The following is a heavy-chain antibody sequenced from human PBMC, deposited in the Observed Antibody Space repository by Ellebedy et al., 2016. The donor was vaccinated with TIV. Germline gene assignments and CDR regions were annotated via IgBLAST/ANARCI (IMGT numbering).Heavy chain of an antibody. D-gene: IGHD2-15*01. Sequence: AASVKVSCKASGGTFSSYAISWVRQAPGQGLEWMGRIIPILGIANYAQKFQGRVTITADKSTSTAYMELSSLRSEDTAVYYCAREQGDIVVVVAASQDAFDIWGQGTMVTVSS. CDR3: AREQGDIVVVVAASQDAFDI. J-gene: IGHJ3*02. CDR2: IIPILGIA. CDR1: GGTFSSYA. V-gene: IGHV1-69*04.